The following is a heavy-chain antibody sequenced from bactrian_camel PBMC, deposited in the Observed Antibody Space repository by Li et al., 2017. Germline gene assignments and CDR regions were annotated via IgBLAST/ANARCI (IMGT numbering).Heavy chain of an antibody. CDR1: GFTFSSYY. V-gene: IGHV3-2*01. D-gene: IGHD5*01. CDR2: IYSDGSNT. CDR3: VTIVSEVSGVSADFDY. J-gene: IGHJ6*01. Sequence: HVQLVESGGGLVQPGGSLRLSCAASGFTFSSYYMTWVRQAPGKGLEWVSSIYSDGSNTYYADSVKGRFTTSRDNAKNTLYLQMNSLKSEDTALYYCVTIVSEVSGVSADFDYWGQGTQVTVS.